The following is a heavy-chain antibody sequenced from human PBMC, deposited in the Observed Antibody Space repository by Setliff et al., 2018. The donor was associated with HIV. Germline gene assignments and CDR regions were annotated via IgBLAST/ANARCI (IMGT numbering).Heavy chain of an antibody. CDR2: IYYSGST. CDR3: ARGPVGGDILTGYDYWYFDL. J-gene: IGHJ2*01. CDR1: GGSISSGAYY. V-gene: IGHV4-31*03. D-gene: IGHD3-9*01. Sequence: PSETLSLTCTVSGGSISSGAYYWSWVRQHPVKGLEWIGYIYYSGSTYYNPSLKSRVTISTDTSKNELSLKLRSVTAADTAVYYCARGPVGGDILTGYDYWYFDLWGRGTLGTVSS.